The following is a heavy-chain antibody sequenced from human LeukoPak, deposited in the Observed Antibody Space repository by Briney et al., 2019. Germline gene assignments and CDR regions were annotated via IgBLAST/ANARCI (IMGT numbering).Heavy chain of an antibody. CDR3: VRVGSPTYYHHMDV. Sequence: SETLSLTCTVSGGSISSSSYYWGWIRQPPGKGLEWIGSIYYSGSTYYNPSLKSRVTIFVDTSKNQFSLRLSSVTAADTAVYYCVRVGSPTYYHHMDVWGKGTTVTISS. V-gene: IGHV4-39*01. CDR2: IYYSGST. CDR1: GGSISSSSYY. J-gene: IGHJ6*03.